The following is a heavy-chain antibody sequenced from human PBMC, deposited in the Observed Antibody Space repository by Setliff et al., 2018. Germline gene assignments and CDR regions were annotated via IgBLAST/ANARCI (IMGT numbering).Heavy chain of an antibody. CDR2: ISGGS. CDR1: GFRFGEYS. D-gene: IGHD6-19*01. Sequence: GGSLRLSCAASGFRFGEYSMSWVRQAPGKGLEWVSAISGGSYAESVKGRFTISRDNWRNTLYLQMNSLRAEDTAVYYCVNHNPARWAVTGTPLDQWGQGTLVTVSS. V-gene: IGHV3-23*01. CDR3: VNHNPARWAVTGTPLDQ. J-gene: IGHJ4*02.